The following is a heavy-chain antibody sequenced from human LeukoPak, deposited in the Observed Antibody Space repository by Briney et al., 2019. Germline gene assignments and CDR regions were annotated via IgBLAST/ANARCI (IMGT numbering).Heavy chain of an antibody. D-gene: IGHD2-15*01. CDR3: ARGAGYGTYVY. CDR1: GFTFSTYV. J-gene: IGHJ4*02. Sequence: PGGSLRLSCAASGFTFSTYVMSWVRQAPGKGLEWVSDISDGGGSTSYADSVKGRLTISRDNSKNTLSLQMNSLRVEDTAVYYCARGAGYGTYVYWGQGTLVTVSS. V-gene: IGHV3-23*01. CDR2: ISDGGGST.